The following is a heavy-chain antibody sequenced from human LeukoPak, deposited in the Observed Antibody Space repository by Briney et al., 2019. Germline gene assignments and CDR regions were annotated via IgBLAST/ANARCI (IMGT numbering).Heavy chain of an antibody. Sequence: ASVKVSCKASGYTFTSYGISWVRQAPGQGLEWMGWISVYNGNTNYAQKLQGRVTMTTDTSTRTAYMELRSLRSDDTAVYYCAKRIAAAGTSPNDAFDIWGQGTMVTVSS. CDR2: ISVYNGNT. CDR1: GYTFTSYG. CDR3: AKRIAAAGTSPNDAFDI. D-gene: IGHD6-13*01. J-gene: IGHJ3*02. V-gene: IGHV1-18*01.